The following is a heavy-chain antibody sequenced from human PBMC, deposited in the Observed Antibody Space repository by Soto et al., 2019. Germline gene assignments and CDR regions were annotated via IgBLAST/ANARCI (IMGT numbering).Heavy chain of an antibody. Sequence: QVQLVQSGAEVKKPGASVKVSCKASGYTFTSYGISWVQQAPGQGLEWMGWISAYNGNTNYAQKLQGRVTMTTDTSTSTAYMELRSLRSDDTAVYYCARTRFSIVVVPAAMDYMDVWGKGTTVTVSS. CDR3: ARTRFSIVVVPAAMDYMDV. V-gene: IGHV1-18*01. D-gene: IGHD2-2*01. CDR1: GYTFTSYG. CDR2: ISAYNGNT. J-gene: IGHJ6*03.